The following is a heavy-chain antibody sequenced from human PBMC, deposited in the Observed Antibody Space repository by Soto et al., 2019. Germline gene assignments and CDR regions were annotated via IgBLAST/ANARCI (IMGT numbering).Heavy chain of an antibody. CDR2: ISGGGDAT. Sequence: EVQLLESGGDSVQPGGSVRLSCAGSGFIFINYAMNWVRQAPGKGLEWVSTISGGGDATFFADSVRGRFTFSRDNSKNTVTLQMNSLGVDDTAVYYCARKVVGSTSRPDYWYFDLWGRGTLFTVSS. D-gene: IGHD2-21*01. V-gene: IGHV3-23*01. CDR1: GFIFINYA. J-gene: IGHJ2*01. CDR3: ARKVVGSTSRPDYWYFDL.